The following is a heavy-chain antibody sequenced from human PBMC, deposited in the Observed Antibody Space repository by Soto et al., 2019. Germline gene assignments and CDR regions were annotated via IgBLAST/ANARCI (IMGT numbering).Heavy chain of an antibody. CDR3: AKVSIFGVVRDAFDI. J-gene: IGHJ3*02. CDR2: ISGSGGNT. V-gene: IGHV3-23*01. D-gene: IGHD3-3*01. CDR1: GFTFSSYA. Sequence: GGSLRLSCAASGFTFSSYAMSWVRQAPGKGLEWVSGISGSGGNTYYADSVEGRFTISRDNSKNTLYLQMNSLRAEDTAVYYCAKVSIFGVVRDAFDIWGQGTLVTVSS.